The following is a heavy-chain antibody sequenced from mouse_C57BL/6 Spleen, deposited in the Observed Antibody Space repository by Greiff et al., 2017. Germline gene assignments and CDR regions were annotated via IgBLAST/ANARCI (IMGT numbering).Heavy chain of an antibody. V-gene: IGHV1-69*01. J-gene: IGHJ1*03. CDR3: ARFITTVVRYFDV. CDR2: IDPSDSYT. CDR1: GYTFTSYW. Sequence: QVQLQQPGAELVMPGASVKLSCKASGYTFTSYWMHWVKQRPGQGLEWIGEIDPSDSYTNYNQKFEGKSTLTVDKSSSTAYMQLSSLTSEDSAVYYCARFITTVVRYFDVWGTGTTVTVSS. D-gene: IGHD1-1*01.